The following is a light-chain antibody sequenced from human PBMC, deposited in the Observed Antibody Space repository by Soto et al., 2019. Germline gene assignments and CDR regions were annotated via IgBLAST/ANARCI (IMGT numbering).Light chain of an antibody. J-gene: IGKJ1*01. Sequence: DIQMTQSASTLSASLGDRVTITCRASQSISSWLAWYQQKPGKAPKLLIYAASTLQSGVPSRFSGSGYGTDFNLTISCLQSEDFATYYCQQYYSFPWTFGQGTKVDI. CDR3: QQYYSFPWT. CDR1: QSISSW. V-gene: IGKV1-5*01. CDR2: AAS.